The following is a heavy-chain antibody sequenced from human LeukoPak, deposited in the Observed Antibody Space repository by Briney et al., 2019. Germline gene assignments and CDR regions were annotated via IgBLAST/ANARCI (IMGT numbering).Heavy chain of an antibody. J-gene: IGHJ4*02. D-gene: IGHD6-19*01. Sequence: GGSLRLSCAASGFTFTTYAMSWVRQAPGKGPAWVSAITSSGRTYYADSVRGRFTISRDNSKRTLYLQMNSLSAEDTAVYYCEKEVAVAGTFYFDYWGQGTLVTVSS. CDR3: EKEVAVAGTFYFDY. CDR2: ITSSGRT. V-gene: IGHV3-23*01. CDR1: GFTFTTYA.